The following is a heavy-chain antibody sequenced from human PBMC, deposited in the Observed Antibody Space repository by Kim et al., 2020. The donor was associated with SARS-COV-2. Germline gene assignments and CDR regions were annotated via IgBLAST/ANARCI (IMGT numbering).Heavy chain of an antibody. V-gene: IGHV4-59*13. CDR1: GGSISSYY. J-gene: IGHJ5*02. CDR3: ARAEYSSSSGFEGVDP. D-gene: IGHD6-6*01. CDR2: IYYSGST. Sequence: SETLSLTCTVSGGSISSYYWSWIRQPPGKGLEWIGYIYYSGSTNYNPSLKSRVTISVDTSKNQFSLKLSSVTAADTAVYYCARAEYSSSSGFEGVDPWGQGTLVTVSS.